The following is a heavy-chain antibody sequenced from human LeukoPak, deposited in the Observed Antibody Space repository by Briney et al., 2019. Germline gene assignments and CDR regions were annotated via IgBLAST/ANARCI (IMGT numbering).Heavy chain of an antibody. Sequence: GGSLRLSCAASGFTFSSYGMHWVRQAPGKGLEWVAVISYDGSNKYYADSVKGRFTISRDNSKNTLYLQMNSLRAEDTAVYYCAKCSGGSCYYYGMDVRGQGTTVTVSS. D-gene: IGHD2-15*01. CDR3: AKCSGGSCYYYGMDV. V-gene: IGHV3-30*18. CDR1: GFTFSSYG. CDR2: ISYDGSNK. J-gene: IGHJ6*02.